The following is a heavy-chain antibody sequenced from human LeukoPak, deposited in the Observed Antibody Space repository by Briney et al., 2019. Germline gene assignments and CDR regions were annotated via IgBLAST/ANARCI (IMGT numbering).Heavy chain of an antibody. Sequence: GGSLRLSCAASGFTFSSYSMNWVRQAPGKGREWVSSISSSSSYIYYADSVKGRFTISRDNAKNSLYLQTNSLRAEDTAVYYCGKTTTGYSSGRNPAWPVDYWGQGTLVTVSS. D-gene: IGHD6-19*01. CDR1: GFTFSSYS. CDR2: ISSSSSYI. CDR3: GKTTTGYSSGRNPAWPVDY. J-gene: IGHJ4*02. V-gene: IGHV3-21*01.